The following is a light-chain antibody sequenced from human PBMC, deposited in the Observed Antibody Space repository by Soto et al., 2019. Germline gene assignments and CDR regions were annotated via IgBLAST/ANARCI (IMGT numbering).Light chain of an antibody. J-gene: IGKJ1*01. CDR3: QQYHNWPPGT. CDR1: QSVSSN. V-gene: IGKV3-15*01. CDR2: GAS. Sequence: EIVMTQSPATLSVSPGERATLSCRASQSVSSNLAWYQQNPGQTPRLLIYGASPGATGIPARFSGSGSGTDVTLTISSLQSGDFAFQYCQQYHNWPPGTFGQGTKVEIK.